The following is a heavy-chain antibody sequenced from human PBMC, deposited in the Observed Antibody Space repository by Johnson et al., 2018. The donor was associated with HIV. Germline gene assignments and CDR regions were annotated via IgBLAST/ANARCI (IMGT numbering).Heavy chain of an antibody. J-gene: IGHJ3*02. CDR2: ISGSGGRI. D-gene: IGHD3-22*01. Sequence: EVQLVESGGGLVQPGGSLRLSCAASGFSFINFGMSWVRQAPGKGLEWVATISGSGGRIHHADSVKGRFSISRDNAKNTLYLQMSSLRAEDTAVYYCVRRFYDSSAFDIWGQGTLVTVSS. V-gene: IGHV3-23*04. CDR1: GFSFINFG. CDR3: VRRFYDSSAFDI.